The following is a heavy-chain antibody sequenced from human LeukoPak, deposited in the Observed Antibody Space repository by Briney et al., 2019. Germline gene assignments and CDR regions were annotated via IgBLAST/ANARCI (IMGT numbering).Heavy chain of an antibody. V-gene: IGHV1-69*05. D-gene: IGHD1-26*01. Sequence: SVKVSCKASGSTFSRSAISWVRQAPGQGLQWMGGVIPILGTTNYAQRFQDRVSITTDDSTSTSYMEFRSLRSADTAVYYCARDDGSATMGFDSWGQGTLVTVSS. J-gene: IGHJ4*02. CDR2: VIPILGTT. CDR1: GSTFSRSA. CDR3: ARDDGSATMGFDS.